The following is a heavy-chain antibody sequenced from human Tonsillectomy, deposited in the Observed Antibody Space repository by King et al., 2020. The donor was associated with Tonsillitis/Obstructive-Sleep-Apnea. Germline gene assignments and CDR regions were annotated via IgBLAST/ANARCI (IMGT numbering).Heavy chain of an antibody. V-gene: IGHV3-30*03. CDR2: ISYDGNKK. CDR3: ARDMKFDY. Sequence: VQLVESGGGVVQPGRSLRLSCAASGFTFSRYRMHWVRQAPGKGLEWVTIISYDGNKKYYADSVKGRFTIYRDKSKNTLYLQMNSLRAEDTAVYSCARDMKFDYWGQGTLVTVSS. CDR1: GFTFSRYR. D-gene: IGHD3-16*01. J-gene: IGHJ4*02.